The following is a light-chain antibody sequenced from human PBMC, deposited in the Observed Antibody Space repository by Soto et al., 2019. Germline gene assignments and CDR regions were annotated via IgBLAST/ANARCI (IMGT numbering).Light chain of an antibody. V-gene: IGKV3-15*01. Sequence: EVLMTQSPDTLYVSPGERVTLSCRASQSISDKLAWYQQKPGQGPRLLVYRGSIRTLGIQARFSGSESGTEFTLTISSRQSDDFAVYYCLQYNTWPITFGRGTRLEIK. CDR2: RGS. J-gene: IGKJ5*01. CDR3: LQYNTWPIT. CDR1: QSISDK.